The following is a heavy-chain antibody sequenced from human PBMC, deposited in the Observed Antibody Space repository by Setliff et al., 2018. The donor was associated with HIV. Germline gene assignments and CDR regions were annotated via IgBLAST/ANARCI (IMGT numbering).Heavy chain of an antibody. Sequence: SETLSLTCTVSGASVTNVLYYWSWLRQPAGKGLEWIGHIYTSGNSRYTNYNSSLESRVAISLDTSSNQFSLKLSSVTAAVTAVYHCAREREAWSAYDSWGQGTLVTVSS. J-gene: IGHJ5*02. V-gene: IGHV4-61*09. CDR3: AREREAWSAYDS. D-gene: IGHD3-3*01. CDR2: IYTSGNSRYT. CDR1: GASVTNVLYY.